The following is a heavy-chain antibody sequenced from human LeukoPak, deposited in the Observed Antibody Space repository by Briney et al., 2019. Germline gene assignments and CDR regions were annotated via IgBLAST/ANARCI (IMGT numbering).Heavy chain of an antibody. CDR2: THYSGST. D-gene: IGHD6-13*01. CDR1: GGSISSYY. V-gene: IGHV4-59*01. CDR3: ARGAAGTGAADY. Sequence: SETLSLTCTVSGGSISSYYWSWIRQPPGKGLEWIGYTHYSGSTKYNPSLKSRLNMSLDTSKNQFSLRLSSVTAADTAVYFCARGAAGTGAADYWGQGTLVTVSS. J-gene: IGHJ4*02.